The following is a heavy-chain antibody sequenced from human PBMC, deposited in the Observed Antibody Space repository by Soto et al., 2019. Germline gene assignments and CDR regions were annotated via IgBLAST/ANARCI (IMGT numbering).Heavy chain of an antibody. D-gene: IGHD1-26*01. J-gene: IGHJ4*02. V-gene: IGHV3-30*18. CDR1: GFTFSSYG. CDR2: ISYDGSNT. CDR3: AKEGGLSGSYYISSSYYFDY. Sequence: QVQLVESGGGVVQPGRSLRLSCVASGFTFSSYGMHWVRQAPGKGLEGVAIISYDGSNTYYADSVKGRFTISRDNSKNTLYLQMNSLRAEDTSVYYCAKEGGLSGSYYISSSYYFDYWGQGTLGTVSS.